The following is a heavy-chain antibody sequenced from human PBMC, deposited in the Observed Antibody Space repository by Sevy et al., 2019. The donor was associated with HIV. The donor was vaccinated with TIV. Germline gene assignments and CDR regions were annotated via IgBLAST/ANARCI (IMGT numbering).Heavy chain of an antibody. D-gene: IGHD2-15*01. CDR2: IWFDGSNT. V-gene: IGHV3-33*06. Sequence: GGSLRLSCAASGFTFSTYGMHWVRQAPGKGLEWVAVIWFDGSNTYYADSVTGRFTISRDNSKNTLYLQMNSLRADDTAIYYCAKRRVQSGLSGGGANYGWDVCGHGTTVTVSS. CDR3: AKRRVQSGLSGGGANYGWDV. J-gene: IGHJ6*02. CDR1: GFTFSTYG.